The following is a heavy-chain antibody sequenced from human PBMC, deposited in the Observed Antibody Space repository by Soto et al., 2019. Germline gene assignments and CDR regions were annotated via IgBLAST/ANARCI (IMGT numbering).Heavy chain of an antibody. CDR1: GYSLTELS. CDR2: FDPEGGKT. D-gene: IGHD6-13*01. Sequence: ASVPVSCKVSGYSLTELSMHWVRQAPGKGLEWIGGFDPEGGKTNYAQKFQGRVTMTGDTSTSTVYMDLSSLRSDDTAVYYCARDLAAADYWGQGTLVTVSS. CDR3: ARDLAAADY. V-gene: IGHV1-24*01. J-gene: IGHJ4*02.